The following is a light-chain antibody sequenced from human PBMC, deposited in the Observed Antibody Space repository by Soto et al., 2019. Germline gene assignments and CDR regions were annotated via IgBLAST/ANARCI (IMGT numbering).Light chain of an antibody. CDR2: GAS. J-gene: IGKJ1*01. CDR1: QSVSSK. CDR3: QHYETWLWT. V-gene: IGKV3-15*01. Sequence: EIVMTQSPATLSVSPGERATLSCRASQSVSSKLAWYQQKPGQGPGLLIYGASTRATGIPARFSGSGSGTEFTLTISSLQSEDFAVYYCQHYETWLWTFGQGTKVEIK.